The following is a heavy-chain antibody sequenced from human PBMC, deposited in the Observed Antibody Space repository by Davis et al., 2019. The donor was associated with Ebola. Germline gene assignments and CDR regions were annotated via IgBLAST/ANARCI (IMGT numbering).Heavy chain of an antibody. CDR2: ISSSGSTI. CDR1: GFTFSSYW. CDR3: ARDLTDFWSGIYYYYGMDV. Sequence: GESLKISCAASGFTFSSYWMHWVRQAPGKGLEWVSYISSSGSTIYYADSVKGRFTISRDNAKNSLYLQMNSLRAEDTAVYYCARDLTDFWSGIYYYYGMDVWGQGTTVTVSS. D-gene: IGHD3-3*01. V-gene: IGHV3-48*04. J-gene: IGHJ6*02.